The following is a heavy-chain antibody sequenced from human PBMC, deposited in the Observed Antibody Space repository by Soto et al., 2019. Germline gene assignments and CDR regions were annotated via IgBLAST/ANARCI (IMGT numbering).Heavy chain of an antibody. CDR1: GGTFSNYI. CDR2: IIPILDLA. V-gene: IGHV1-69*02. D-gene: IGHD3-9*01. J-gene: IGHJ6*02. CDR3: ARVDDVLTNGMDV. Sequence: QVQLVQSGAEVKKPGSSVKVSCKASGGTFSNYIISWVRQAPGQGLEWMGRIIPILDLANYAQKFQGRVTITADKYTTTAYMELSSLRSEDTAVYYCARVDDVLTNGMDVWGQGTTVTVSS.